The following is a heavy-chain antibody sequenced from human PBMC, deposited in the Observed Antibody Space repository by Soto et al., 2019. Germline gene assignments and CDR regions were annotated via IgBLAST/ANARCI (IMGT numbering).Heavy chain of an antibody. CDR1: GYTFTSYY. J-gene: IGHJ6*02. CDR3: ARDLSYCSGGSCFLNFFLSRAAFYYYYGMDV. V-gene: IGHV1-46*01. D-gene: IGHD2-15*01. Sequence: ASVKVSCKASGYTFTSYYMHWVRQAPGQGLEWMGIINPSGGSTSYAQKFQGRVTMTRDTSTSTVYMELSSLRSEDTAVYYCARDLSYCSGGSCFLNFFLSRAAFYYYYGMDVWG. CDR2: INPSGGST.